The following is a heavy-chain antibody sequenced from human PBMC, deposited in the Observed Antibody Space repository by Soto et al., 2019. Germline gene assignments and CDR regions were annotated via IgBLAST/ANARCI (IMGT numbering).Heavy chain of an antibody. J-gene: IGHJ4*02. Sequence: EVQLLESGGGLVQPGGSLRLSFAASGFTFSNYAMSWVRQTPGKGLEWVSAIGGGGRSTYYADSVKGRFTISRDNCKNTLFLQMNSLRAQDTTIYSCAKPTGSVHMPDYWGQGTLVTVSS. CDR3: AKPTGSVHMPDY. CDR2: IGGGGRST. D-gene: IGHD1-26*01. V-gene: IGHV3-23*01. CDR1: GFTFSNYA.